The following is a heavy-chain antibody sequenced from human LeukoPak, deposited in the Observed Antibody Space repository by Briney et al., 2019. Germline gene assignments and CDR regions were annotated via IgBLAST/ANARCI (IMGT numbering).Heavy chain of an antibody. CDR3: ARGLAYCGGDCYSGYYYYYMDV. Sequence: PGGSLRLSCTASGCTFSSYAISWVRQAPGQGLEWVGGIIPIFGTANYAETFKGRVTITGDKSTSTVYMELSSLRSEDTAVYYCARGLAYCGGDCYSGYYYYYMDVWGKETTVTVSS. CDR1: GCTFSSYA. CDR2: IIPIFGTA. V-gene: IGHV1-69*06. D-gene: IGHD2-21*02. J-gene: IGHJ6*03.